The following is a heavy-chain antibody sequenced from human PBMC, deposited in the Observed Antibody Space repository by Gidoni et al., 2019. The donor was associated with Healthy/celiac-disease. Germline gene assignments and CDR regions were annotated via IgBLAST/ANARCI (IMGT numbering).Heavy chain of an antibody. J-gene: IGHJ4*02. CDR2: INHSGSP. CDR1: ASSFSAYY. Sequence: QLQLQPWGAGLVTPSETLSITCSPYASSFSAYYRTSTRQLPVKGLEGMGEINHSGSPNYNPSLKSRVTISVDTSKNQFSLKLSSVTAADTAVYYCARGRGYCSGGSSYYGVLRCAYDYWGQGTLVTVSS. V-gene: IGHV4-34*01. CDR3: ARGRGYCSGGSSYYGVLRCAYDY. D-gene: IGHD2-15*01.